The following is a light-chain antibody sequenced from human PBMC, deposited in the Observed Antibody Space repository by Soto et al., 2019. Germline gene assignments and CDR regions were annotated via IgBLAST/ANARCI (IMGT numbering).Light chain of an antibody. CDR1: SSPVGGYHY. CDR3: CSYAGRYTYV. J-gene: IGLJ1*01. V-gene: IGLV2-11*01. Sequence: QAVRTQPRSVSGSPGQSVTISCTGTSSPVGGYHYVSWYQQFPGKAPKLMIYAVSQRPSGVPDRFSGSESGNTASLTISGLQAEDEADYYCCSYAGRYTYVFGTGTKVTVL. CDR2: AVS.